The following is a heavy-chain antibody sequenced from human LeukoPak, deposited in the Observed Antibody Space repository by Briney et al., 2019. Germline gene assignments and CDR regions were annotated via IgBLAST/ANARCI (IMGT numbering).Heavy chain of an antibody. CDR2: INPNSGGT. J-gene: IGHJ4*02. D-gene: IGHD5-18*01. CDR1: GYTFTSYG. V-gene: IGHV1-2*02. CDR3: ARSRARGYSYGYTFAY. Sequence: ASVKVSCKASGYTFTSYGISWVRQAPGQGLEWMGWINPNSGGTNYAQKFQGRVTMTRDTSISTAYMELSRLRSDDTAVYYCARSRARGYSYGYTFAYWGQGTLVTVSS.